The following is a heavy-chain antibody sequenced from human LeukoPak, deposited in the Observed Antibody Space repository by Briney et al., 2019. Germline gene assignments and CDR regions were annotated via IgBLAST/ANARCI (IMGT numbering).Heavy chain of an antibody. Sequence: PGGSLGLYCAASGFTFSSYAMSWVRQAPGKGLEWVSAISGSGGSTYYADSVKGRFTISRDNSKNTLYLQMNSLRAEDTAVYYCAKDLSGSYSTDAFDIWGQGTLVTVSS. D-gene: IGHD1-26*01. CDR3: AKDLSGSYSTDAFDI. CDR2: ISGSGGST. J-gene: IGHJ3*02. V-gene: IGHV3-23*01. CDR1: GFTFSSYA.